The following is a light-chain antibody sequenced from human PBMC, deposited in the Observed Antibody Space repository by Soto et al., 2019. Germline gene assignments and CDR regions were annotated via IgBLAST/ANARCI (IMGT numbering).Light chain of an antibody. CDR1: QSISIW. Sequence: DIQMTQSPSTLSAFVGDRITITCRASQSISIWFAWYHQKPGKAPKVLIYDASSLQSGVPSRFSGSGSGTQFTLTISSLQPDDFGTYYCQQYSRFSFTFGQGTRLEIK. CDR3: QQYSRFSFT. V-gene: IGKV1-5*01. J-gene: IGKJ5*01. CDR2: DAS.